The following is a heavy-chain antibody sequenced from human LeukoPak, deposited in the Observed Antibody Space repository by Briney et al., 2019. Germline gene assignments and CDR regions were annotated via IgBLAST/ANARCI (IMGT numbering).Heavy chain of an antibody. D-gene: IGHD3-22*01. V-gene: IGHV3-23*01. Sequence: GGSLRLSCAASGFTFSSYAMSWVRQAPGKGLEWVSAISGSGGSTYYADSVKGRFTISRDNSKNTLYLQMNSLGAEDTAVYYCAKGRVGSSGYYSFDYWGQGTLVTVSS. CDR2: ISGSGGST. CDR3: AKGRVGSSGYYSFDY. J-gene: IGHJ4*02. CDR1: GFTFSSYA.